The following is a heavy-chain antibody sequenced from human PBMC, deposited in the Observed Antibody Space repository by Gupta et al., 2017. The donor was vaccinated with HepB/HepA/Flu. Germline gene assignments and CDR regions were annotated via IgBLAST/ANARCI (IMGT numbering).Heavy chain of an antibody. J-gene: IGHJ3*02. CDR2: ISGDAIYS. CDR1: GFTLSGHW. V-gene: IGHV3-74*01. CDR3: ARELSGNYQTDALDI. Sequence: EVQLMESGGDFLQPGPLLRLPCAASGFTLSGHWMHWVRQAPGKGLVWVSRISGDAIYSTYTDSVKGRFTISRDNARNTLYLQMDSLRVEDTALYYCARELSGNYQTDALDIWGQGTMVTGSS. D-gene: IGHD1-26*01.